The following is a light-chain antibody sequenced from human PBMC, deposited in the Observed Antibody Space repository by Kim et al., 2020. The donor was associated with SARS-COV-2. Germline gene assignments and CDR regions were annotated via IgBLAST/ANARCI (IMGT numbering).Light chain of an antibody. CDR2: GDN. CDR3: ASWDDSLNGWV. J-gene: IGLJ3*02. V-gene: IGLV1-44*01. Sequence: GQRLTISCFGGSSNIGSNTVNWYQQVPGAAPKLLIYGDNQRPSWVPDRFSGSKSGTSASLASSGLQSEDEGDYYCASWDDSLNGWVFGGGTQLTVL. CDR1: SSNIGSNT.